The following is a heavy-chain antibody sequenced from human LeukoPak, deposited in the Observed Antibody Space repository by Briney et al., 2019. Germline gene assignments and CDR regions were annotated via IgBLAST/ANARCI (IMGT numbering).Heavy chain of an antibody. D-gene: IGHD3-9*01. V-gene: IGHV1-69*01. CDR2: IIPIFGTA. Sequence: GSSVKVSCKASGSTFSSYAISWVRQAPGQGLEWMGGIIPIFGTANYAQKFQGRVTITADESTSTAYMELSSLRSEDTAVYYCARGPGAVLRYFGWYAFDIWGQGTMVTVSS. CDR3: ARGPGAVLRYFGWYAFDI. J-gene: IGHJ3*02. CDR1: GSTFSSYA.